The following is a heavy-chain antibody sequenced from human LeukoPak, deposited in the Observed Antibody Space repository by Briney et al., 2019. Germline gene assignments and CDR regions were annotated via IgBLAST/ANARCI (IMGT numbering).Heavy chain of an antibody. CDR3: ARAFADIVATYFDY. V-gene: IGHV3-21*01. D-gene: IGHD5-12*01. CDR2: ISSSSSYI. Sequence: GGSLRLSCVASGFTFSSYSMNWVRQAPGKGLEWVSSISSSSSYIYYADSVKGRFTISRDNAKNSLYLQMNSLRAEDTAVYYCARAFADIVATYFDYWGQGTLVTVSS. CDR1: GFTFSSYS. J-gene: IGHJ4*02.